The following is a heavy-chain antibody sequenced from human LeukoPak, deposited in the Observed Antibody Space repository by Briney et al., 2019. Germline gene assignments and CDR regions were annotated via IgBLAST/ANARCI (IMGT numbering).Heavy chain of an antibody. CDR2: INPNSGGT. V-gene: IGHV1-2*02. CDR1: GYTFTGYY. D-gene: IGHD3-10*01. CDR3: ARALSPPHYYYGSGSYLTPFDY. J-gene: IGHJ4*02. Sequence: ASVKVSCKASGYTFTGYYMHWVRQAPGQGLEWMGWINPNSGGTNYAQKFQGRVTMTRDTSISTAYMELSRLRSDDTAVYYCARALSPPHYYYGSGSYLTPFDYWGQGTLVTVSS.